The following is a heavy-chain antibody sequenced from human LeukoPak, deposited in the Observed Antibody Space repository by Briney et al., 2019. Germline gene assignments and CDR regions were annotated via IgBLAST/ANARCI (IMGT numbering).Heavy chain of an antibody. CDR2: INPNSGGT. Sequence: ASVKVSCKASGYTFTGYYMHWVRQAPGQGLEWMGWINPNSGGTNYAQKFQGRVTMTRDTSKNQFSLKLSSVTAADTAVYYCARDRSCGGDCFDYWGQGTLVTVSS. V-gene: IGHV1-2*02. D-gene: IGHD2-21*01. CDR3: ARDRSCGGDCFDY. CDR1: GYTFTGYY. J-gene: IGHJ4*02.